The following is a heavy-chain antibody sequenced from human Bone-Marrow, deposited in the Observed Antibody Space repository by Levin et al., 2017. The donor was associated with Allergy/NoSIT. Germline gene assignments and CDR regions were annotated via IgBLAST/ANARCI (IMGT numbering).Heavy chain of an antibody. V-gene: IGHV3-30*18. J-gene: IGHJ6*02. CDR1: GFTFSSYG. Sequence: PGGSLRLSCAASGFTFSSYGMHWVRQAPGKGLEWVAVISYDGSNKYYADSVKGRFTISRDNSKNTLYLQMNSLRAEDTAVYYCANVPFWSGYYQSENRYYYYGMDVWGQGTTVTVSS. CDR3: ANVPFWSGYYQSENRYYYYGMDV. D-gene: IGHD3-3*01. CDR2: ISYDGSNK.